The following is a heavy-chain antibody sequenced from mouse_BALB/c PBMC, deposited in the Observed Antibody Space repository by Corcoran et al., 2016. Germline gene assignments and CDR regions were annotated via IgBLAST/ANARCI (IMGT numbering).Heavy chain of an antibody. D-gene: IGHD4-1*01. CDR3: DNWDY. CDR1: GFHIKDTY. V-gene: IGHV14-3*02. CDR2: IDPANGNT. J-gene: IGHJ2*01. Sequence: VQLQQSGAELVKPGASVTLSCTASGFHIKDTYMHWVKQRPEQGLEWIGRIDPANGNTKYDPKFQGKATITADTSSNTAYLQLSSLTSEDTAVYYCDNWDYWGQGTTLTVS.